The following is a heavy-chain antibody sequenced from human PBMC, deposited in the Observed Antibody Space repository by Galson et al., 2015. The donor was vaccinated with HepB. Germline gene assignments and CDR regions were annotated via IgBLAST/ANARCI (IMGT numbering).Heavy chain of an antibody. CDR3: ARYDFWFGMDV. J-gene: IGHJ6*02. CDR2: INPNSGAT. Sequence: SVKVSCKASGYTFTAYYIQRVRQAPGQGLEWMGWINPNSGATTFSQKFQGSVTMTRGTSTFTAYMELSSLRSADTAVYYCARYDFWFGMDVWGQGTPVTVSS. CDR1: GYTFTAYY. V-gene: IGHV1-2*02. D-gene: IGHD3/OR15-3a*01.